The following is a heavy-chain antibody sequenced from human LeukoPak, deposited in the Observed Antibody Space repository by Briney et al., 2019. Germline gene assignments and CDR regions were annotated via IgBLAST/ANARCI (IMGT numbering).Heavy chain of an antibody. J-gene: IGHJ4*02. Sequence: AASVNVSCKASGYTFTGYYMHWVRQAPGQGREWMGWINTNSGGTNYAQKFQVRVTMTRDASISTAYMELSRLRSDDTAVYYCAREKGDGYNFDYWGQGTLVTVSS. D-gene: IGHD5-24*01. CDR1: GYTFTGYY. CDR3: AREKGDGYNFDY. CDR2: INTNSGGT. V-gene: IGHV1-2*02.